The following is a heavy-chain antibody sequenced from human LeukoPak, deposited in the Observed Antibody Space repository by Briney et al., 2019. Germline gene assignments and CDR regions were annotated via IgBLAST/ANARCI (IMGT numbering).Heavy chain of an antibody. J-gene: IGHJ4*02. CDR1: GGSISNIYK. CDR3: ARRLIVGATPFDY. V-gene: IGHV4-39*01. D-gene: IGHD1-26*01. CDR2: VYYSGRT. Sequence: SETLSLTCTVSGGSISNIYKWGWIRQPPGKGLEWIGSVYYSGRTYYNPSLKSRVTVSVDTSKNQFSLKLSSVTAADTAVYYCARRLIVGATPFDYWGQGTLVTVSS.